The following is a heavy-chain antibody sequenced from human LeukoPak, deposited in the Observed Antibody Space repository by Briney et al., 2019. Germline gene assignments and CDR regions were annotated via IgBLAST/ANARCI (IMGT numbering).Heavy chain of an antibody. CDR3: ARHRQTAGDDY. V-gene: IGHV4-59*08. CDR1: GGSISSYY. D-gene: IGHD6-19*01. Sequence: SETLSLTCTVSGGSISSYYWSWIRQPPGEGLEWIGYIYYSGSTNYNPSLKSRVTISVDTSKNQFSLKLSSVTAADTAVYYCARHRQTAGDDYWGQGTLVTVSS. J-gene: IGHJ4*02. CDR2: IYYSGST.